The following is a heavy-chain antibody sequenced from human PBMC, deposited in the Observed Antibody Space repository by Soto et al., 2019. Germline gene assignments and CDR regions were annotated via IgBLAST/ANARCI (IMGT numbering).Heavy chain of an antibody. D-gene: IGHD3-10*01. CDR1: GGSISSGGYY. CDR3: ARDLKNGNSDWYFDL. J-gene: IGHJ2*01. CDR2: IYYSGST. Sequence: QVQLQESGPGLVKPSQTLSLTCTVSGGSISSGGYYWSWIRQHPGKGLEWIGYIYYSGSTYYNPSLKGRVTISVDTSKNQFSLKLSSVTAADTAVYYCARDLKNGNSDWYFDLWGRGTLVTVSS. V-gene: IGHV4-31*03.